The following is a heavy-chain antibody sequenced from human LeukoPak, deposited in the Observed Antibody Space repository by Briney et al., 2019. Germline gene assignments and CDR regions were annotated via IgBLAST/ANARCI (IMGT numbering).Heavy chain of an antibody. Sequence: NPPETLSLTCAVYGGSFSGYYWSWIRQPPGKGLEWIGEINHSGSTNYNPSLKSRVTISVDTSKNQFSLKLSSVTAADTAVYYCARRYSSSWYRAFDIWGQGTMVTVSS. CDR1: GGSFSGYY. CDR3: ARRYSSSWYRAFDI. J-gene: IGHJ3*02. D-gene: IGHD6-13*01. V-gene: IGHV4-34*01. CDR2: INHSGST.